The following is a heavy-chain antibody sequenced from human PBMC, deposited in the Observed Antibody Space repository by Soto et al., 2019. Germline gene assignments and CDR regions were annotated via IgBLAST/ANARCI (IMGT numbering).Heavy chain of an antibody. CDR3: AREVSSFGSNHFDS. CDR1: GTSIRCYY. V-gene: IGHV4-59*01. CDR2: IYYTGTT. D-gene: IGHD3-10*01. Sequence: NPSGTLSLTCSVSGTSIRCYYWTWIRQPPGKGLEWIGYIYYTGTTKYNPSLKSRVTISVDTSKNQFSLRLNSVTAADTAVYYCAREVSSFGSNHFDSWGQGALVTVSS. J-gene: IGHJ4*02.